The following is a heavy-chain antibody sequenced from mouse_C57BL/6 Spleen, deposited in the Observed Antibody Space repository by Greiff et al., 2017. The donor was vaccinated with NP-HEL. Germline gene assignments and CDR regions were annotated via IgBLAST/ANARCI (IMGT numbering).Heavy chain of an antibody. CDR3: AREGRMATVVATLDY. J-gene: IGHJ2*01. V-gene: IGHV1-69*01. CDR2: IDPSDSYT. D-gene: IGHD1-1*01. Sequence: QVQLQQSGAELVMPGASVKLSCKASGYTFTSYWMHWVKQRPGQGLEWIGEIDPSDSYTNYNQKFKGKSTLTVDKSSSTAYMQLSSLTSEDSAVYYCAREGRMATVVATLDYWGQGTTLTVSS. CDR1: GYTFTSYW.